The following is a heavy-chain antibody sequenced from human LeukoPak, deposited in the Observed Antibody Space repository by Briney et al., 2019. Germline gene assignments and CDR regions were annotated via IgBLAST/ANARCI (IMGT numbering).Heavy chain of an antibody. CDR1: GYTFTGYY. CDR2: INPKRVSA. V-gene: IGHV1-2*02. D-gene: IGHD6-13*01. CDR3: ARRAFCSSGNCFDP. Sequence: ASVKVSCKASGYTFTGYYIRWVRQAPGQGLECMGWINPKRVSANYAQKFQSRVTMTRDTAISTAYMELSSLRSVYTAVYYCARRAFCSSGNCFDPWGQGTLVTVSS. J-gene: IGHJ5*02.